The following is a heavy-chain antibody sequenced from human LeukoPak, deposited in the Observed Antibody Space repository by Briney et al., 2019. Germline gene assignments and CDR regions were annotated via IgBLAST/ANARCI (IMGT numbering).Heavy chain of an antibody. CDR3: ARVRSGSSAGNYGMDV. J-gene: IGHJ6*02. Sequence: GGSLRLSCVASGFTFSSHWMHWVRHGPGKGLVWVSRINSDGSSTSYADSVKGRFTISRDNAKNTLYVQMNSLRVEDTAVYYCARVRSGSSAGNYGMDVWGQGTTVTVSS. CDR1: GFTFSSHW. D-gene: IGHD1-26*01. V-gene: IGHV3-74*01. CDR2: INSDGSST.